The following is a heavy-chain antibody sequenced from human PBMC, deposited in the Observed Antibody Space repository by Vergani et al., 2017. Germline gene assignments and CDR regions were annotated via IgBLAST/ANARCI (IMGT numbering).Heavy chain of an antibody. V-gene: IGHV1-69*04. CDR3: ARDKRLRGYRYVGELYDRYGMKV. D-gene: IGHD5-18*01. Sequence: QVQLVQSGAEVKKPGSSVKVSCKASGGTFSSYAISWVRQAPGQGLEWMGRIIPIHGIAKYGQKFQGRVSITADQSTSTAYLELRSRRSEEPAVYYWARDKRLRGYRYVGELYDRYGMKVWGRGSTVTVSS. CDR2: IIPIHGIA. CDR1: GGTFSSYA. J-gene: IGHJ6*02.